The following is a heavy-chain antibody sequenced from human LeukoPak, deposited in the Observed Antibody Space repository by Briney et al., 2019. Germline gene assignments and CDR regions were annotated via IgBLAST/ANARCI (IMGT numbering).Heavy chain of an antibody. Sequence: GGSLRLSCAASGFTFSSYGMHWVRQAPGKGLEWVAVISYDGSNKYYADSVKGRFTISRDNSKNTLYLQMNSLRAEDTAVYYCAKDMQQQLAPFAHYGMDVWGQGTTVTVSS. CDR1: GFTFSSYG. V-gene: IGHV3-30*18. CDR3: AKDMQQQLAPFAHYGMDV. J-gene: IGHJ6*02. D-gene: IGHD6-13*01. CDR2: ISYDGSNK.